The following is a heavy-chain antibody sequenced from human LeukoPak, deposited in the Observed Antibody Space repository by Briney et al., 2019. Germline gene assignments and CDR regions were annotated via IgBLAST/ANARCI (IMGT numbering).Heavy chain of an antibody. CDR2: ISGSGGSR. CDR3: AKLREWELPDLFDY. V-gene: IGHV3-23*01. CDR1: GITFSSYG. J-gene: IGHJ4*02. Sequence: GGSLRLSCAASGITFSSYGMSWVRQAPGKGLEWVSGISGSGGSRFYTDSVKGRFTISRDNSKNTLYLQMNSLRAEDTAVYYCAKLREWELPDLFDYWGQGTLVTVSS. D-gene: IGHD1-26*01.